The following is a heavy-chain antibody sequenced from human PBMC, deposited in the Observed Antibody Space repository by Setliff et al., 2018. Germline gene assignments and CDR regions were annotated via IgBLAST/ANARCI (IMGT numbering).Heavy chain of an antibody. Sequence: GGSLRLSCATSGFTFNNYYMSWVRQAPGKGLEWVANIHQTGSWIYYVDSVRGRFSISRDNARNSVHLQMNSLRAEDTAIYYCVRNGGNSDYWGQGTLVTVSS. D-gene: IGHD2-8*01. CDR3: VRNGGNSDY. V-gene: IGHV3-7*01. CDR1: GFTFNNYY. CDR2: IHQTGSWI. J-gene: IGHJ4*02.